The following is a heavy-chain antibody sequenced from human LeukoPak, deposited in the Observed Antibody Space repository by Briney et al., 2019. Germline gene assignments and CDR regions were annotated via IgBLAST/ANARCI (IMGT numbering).Heavy chain of an antibody. J-gene: IGHJ5*02. CDR3: ARDLRTTVSNWFDP. V-gene: IGHV3-74*01. Sequence: GGSLRLSCAASGFTFSSYWMHWVCQVPGKGLVWVSRISSGGTTISYTDSVKGRFTISRDNAKNTLYLQMNSLTAEDTAVYYCARDLRTTVSNWFDPWGQGTLITVSS. CDR1: GFTFSSYW. CDR2: ISSGGTTI. D-gene: IGHD4-11*01.